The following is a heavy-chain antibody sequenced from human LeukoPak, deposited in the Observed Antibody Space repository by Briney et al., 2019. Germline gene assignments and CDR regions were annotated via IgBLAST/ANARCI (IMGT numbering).Heavy chain of an antibody. Sequence: SETLSLTCTVAGGSISSGSYYWTWIRQPARKGLEWIGHVFRSGSTDYNPSLKSRVTISVDTSKNQFSLKLTSVTAAHTTVYYCARGHSSGWPLFAYWGQGTLATVSS. D-gene: IGHD6-19*01. CDR1: GGSISSGSYY. V-gene: IGHV4-61*09. CDR2: VFRSGST. CDR3: ARGHSSGWPLFAY. J-gene: IGHJ4*02.